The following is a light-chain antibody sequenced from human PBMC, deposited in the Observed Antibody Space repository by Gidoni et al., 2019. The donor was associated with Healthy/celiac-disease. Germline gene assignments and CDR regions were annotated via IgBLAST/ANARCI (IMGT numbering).Light chain of an antibody. Sequence: DIQMTQSPSSLSASVGDRVTITCRASQSISSYLNWYQQKPGKAPKLLIYDAASLQSGVPSRFSGSGSGTDLTLTIRSRQPEDFATYYCKQSYSTPLTFGKGTKLEIK. V-gene: IGKV1-39*01. CDR1: QSISSY. CDR2: DAA. CDR3: KQSYSTPLT. J-gene: IGKJ2*01.